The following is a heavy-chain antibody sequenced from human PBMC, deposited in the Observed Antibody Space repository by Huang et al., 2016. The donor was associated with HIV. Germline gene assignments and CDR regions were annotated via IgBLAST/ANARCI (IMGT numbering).Heavy chain of an antibody. CDR1: GGSFSGHY. D-gene: IGHD3-22*01. CDR3: ARMFKYDSGGYWGNDAFDI. Sequence: QVQLQQWGAELLKPSETLSLTCAVSGGSFSGHYWTWIRQPPGRGLEWIGENSDSGSTTYNPSLKSRVTISGYTSQSQFALKLNSVTAADTAIYYCARMFKYDSGGYWGNDAFDIWGQGTMVTVSS. J-gene: IGHJ3*02. V-gene: IGHV4-34*02. CDR2: NSDSGST.